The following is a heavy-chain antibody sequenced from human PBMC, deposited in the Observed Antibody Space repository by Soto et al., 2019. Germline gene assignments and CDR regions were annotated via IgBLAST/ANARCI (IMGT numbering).Heavy chain of an antibody. Sequence: ASETLSLTCTVSGGSISSGGYYWSWIRQHPGKGLEWIGYIYYSGSTYYNPSLKSRVTISVDTSKNQFSLKLSSVTAADTAVYYCARGGAIFGVVTEIDAFDIWGQGTMVTVSS. J-gene: IGHJ3*02. CDR1: GGSISSGGYY. V-gene: IGHV4-31*03. CDR2: IYYSGST. CDR3: ARGGAIFGVVTEIDAFDI. D-gene: IGHD3-3*01.